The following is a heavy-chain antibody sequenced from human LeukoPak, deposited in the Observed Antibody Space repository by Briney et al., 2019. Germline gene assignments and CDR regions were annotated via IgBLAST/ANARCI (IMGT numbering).Heavy chain of an antibody. D-gene: IGHD4-4*01. Sequence: GGSLRLSCAASGFTFSSYAMSWVRQAPGKGLEWVGRIKSKTDGGTTDYAAPVKGRFTISRDDSKNTLYLQMNSLKTEDTAVYYCTTVRPTVTFYGMDVWGQGTTVTVSS. CDR1: GFTFSSYA. V-gene: IGHV3-15*01. CDR3: TTVRPTVTFYGMDV. J-gene: IGHJ6*02. CDR2: IKSKTDGGTT.